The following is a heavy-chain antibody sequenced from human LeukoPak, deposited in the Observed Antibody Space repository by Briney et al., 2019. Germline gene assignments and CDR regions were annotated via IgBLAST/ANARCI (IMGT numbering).Heavy chain of an antibody. V-gene: IGHV4-38-2*02. CDR1: GYSISSGYY. D-gene: IGHD5-18*01. CDR3: ARPLWSNYYYYYYYMDV. J-gene: IGHJ6*03. Sequence: PSETLSLTCTVSGYSISSGYYWGWIRQPPGKGLEWIGSIYHSGSTYYNPSLKSRVTISVDTSKNQFSLKLSSVTAADTAVYYCARPLWSNYYYYYYYMDVWGKGTTVTVSS. CDR2: IYHSGST.